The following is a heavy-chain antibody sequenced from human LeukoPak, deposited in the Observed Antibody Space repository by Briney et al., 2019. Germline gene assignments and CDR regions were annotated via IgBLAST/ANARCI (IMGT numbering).Heavy chain of an antibody. V-gene: IGHV3-30*18. CDR3: AKIVDGSGTDFDY. CDR2: ISYDGSNK. D-gene: IGHD3-10*01. J-gene: IGHJ4*02. CDR1: GFTFSSYG. Sequence: GGSLRLSCAASGFTFSSYGMHWVRQAPGKGLEWVAVISYDGSNKYYADSVKGRFTISRDNSKNTLYLQMNSLRAEDTAVYYCAKIVDGSGTDFDYWGQGTLVTVSS.